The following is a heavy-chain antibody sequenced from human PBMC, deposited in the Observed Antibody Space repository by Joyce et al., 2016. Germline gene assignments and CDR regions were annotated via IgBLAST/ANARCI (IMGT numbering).Heavy chain of an antibody. CDR2: IDWNDDK. D-gene: IGHD2-2*02. CDR3: ARSVIPAGVPCDY. CDR1: GFSLESSGVG. V-gene: IGHV2-5*01. J-gene: IGHJ4*02. Sequence: QITLKESGPTLVKPTQTLTLTCTFSGFSLESSGVGVGWIRQPPGKALEWLALIDWNDDKRYSPSLKGRRTITKDTSGNQVVLRMTNMDPVDTATYYCARSVIPAGVPCDYWGQGTLVIVSS.